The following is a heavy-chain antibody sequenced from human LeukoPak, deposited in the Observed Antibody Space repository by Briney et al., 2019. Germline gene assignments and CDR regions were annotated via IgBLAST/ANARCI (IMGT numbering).Heavy chain of an antibody. D-gene: IGHD6-6*01. V-gene: IGHV1-2*06. CDR3: ATTIIIAARHSGFDY. CDR1: GYTFTGYY. CDR2: LNPNSGGT. J-gene: IGHJ4*02. Sequence: ASVKVSCKASGYTFTGYYMHWVRQAPGQGLEWMGRLNPNSGGTNYAQKFQGRVTMTRDTSISTAYMELSRLRSDDTAVYYCATTIIIAARHSGFDYWGQGTLVTVSS.